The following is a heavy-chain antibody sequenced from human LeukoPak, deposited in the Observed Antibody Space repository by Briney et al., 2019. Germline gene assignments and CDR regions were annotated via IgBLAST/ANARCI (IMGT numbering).Heavy chain of an antibody. J-gene: IGHJ4*02. D-gene: IGHD3-22*01. CDR3: ARGGFDYCDNPYFDY. Sequence: PSETLSLTCAVYGGTFSGYYWSWIRQPPGKGLEWIGEINHSGSTNYNPSLKSRVTISVDTSKNQFSLKLSSVTAADTAVYYCARGGFDYCDNPYFDYWGQGTLVTVSS. CDR1: GGTFSGYY. V-gene: IGHV4-34*01. CDR2: INHSGST.